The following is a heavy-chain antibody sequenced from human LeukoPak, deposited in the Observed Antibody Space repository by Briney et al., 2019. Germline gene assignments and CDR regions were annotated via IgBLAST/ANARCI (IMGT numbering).Heavy chain of an antibody. CDR3: ARLAPKYQLLLDY. V-gene: IGHV3-11*01. D-gene: IGHD2-2*01. CDR1: GFTFSDYY. Sequence: RPAGSLRLSCAASGFTFSDYYMSWLRQAPGKGLEGVSYISSSGSTIYYADSVKGRFTVSRDNVNNSLYLQMNSLRAEDTAVYYCARLAPKYQLLLDYWGQGTLVTVSS. J-gene: IGHJ4*02. CDR2: ISSSGSTI.